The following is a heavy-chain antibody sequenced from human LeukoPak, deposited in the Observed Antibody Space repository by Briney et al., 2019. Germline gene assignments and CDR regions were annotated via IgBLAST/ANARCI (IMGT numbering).Heavy chain of an antibody. D-gene: IGHD1-26*01. J-gene: IGHJ6*03. CDR1: GGTFSSYA. CDR3: ARGSWEHDYYYYYMDV. CDR2: IIPIFGTA. Sequence: SVKVSCKASGGTFSSYAISWVRQAPGQGLEWMGGIIPIFGTANHAQKFQGRVTITTDESTSTAYMELSSLRSEDTAVYYCARGSWEHDYYYYYMDVWGKGTTVTVSS. V-gene: IGHV1-69*05.